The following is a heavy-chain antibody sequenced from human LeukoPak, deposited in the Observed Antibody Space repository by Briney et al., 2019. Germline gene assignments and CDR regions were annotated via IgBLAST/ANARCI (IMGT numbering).Heavy chain of an antibody. V-gene: IGHV4-34*01. Sequence: SETLSLTCAVYGGSFSGYYWSWIRQPPGKGLEWIGEINHSGSTNYNPSLKSRVTISVDTSKNQFSLKLSSVTAADTAVYYCARRTYYDYVWGSYRLGYYFDYWGQGTLVTVSS. CDR1: GGSFSGYY. CDR2: INHSGST. D-gene: IGHD3-16*02. J-gene: IGHJ4*02. CDR3: ARRTYYDYVWGSYRLGYYFDY.